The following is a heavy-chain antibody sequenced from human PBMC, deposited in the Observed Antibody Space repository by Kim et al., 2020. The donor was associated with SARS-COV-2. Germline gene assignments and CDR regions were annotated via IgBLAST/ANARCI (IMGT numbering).Heavy chain of an antibody. CDR2: INPSGGST. J-gene: IGHJ4*02. V-gene: IGHV1-46*01. D-gene: IGHD6-13*01. CDR3: AREGGRGIAAADSCFDY. CDR1: GYTFTSYY. Sequence: ASVKVSCKASGYTFTSYYMHWVRQAPGQGLEWMGIINPSGGSTSYAQKFQGRVTMTRDTSTSTVYMELSSLRSEDTAVYYCAREGGRGIAAADSCFDYWGQGTLVTVSS.